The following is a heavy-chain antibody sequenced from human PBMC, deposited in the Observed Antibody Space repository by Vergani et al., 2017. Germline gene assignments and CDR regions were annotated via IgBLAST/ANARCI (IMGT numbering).Heavy chain of an antibody. D-gene: IGHD2-15*01. J-gene: IGHJ6*02. CDR2: INPNSGGT. Sequence: QVQLVQSGAEVKKPGASVKVSCKASGYTFTGYYMHWVRQAPGQGLEWMGWINPNSGGTNYAQKFQGRVTITRETSISTAYMWLSRLRSNDTAMYYCASWLVVGADTLVRGGYGMDGWGQGTTVTVSS. V-gene: IGHV1-2*02. CDR1: GYTFTGYY. CDR3: ASWLVVGADTLVRGGYGMDG.